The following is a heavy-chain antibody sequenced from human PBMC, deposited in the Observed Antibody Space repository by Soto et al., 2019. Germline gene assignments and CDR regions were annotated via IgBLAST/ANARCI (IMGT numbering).Heavy chain of an antibody. J-gene: IGHJ6*02. CDR2: TNHSGST. V-gene: IGHV4-34*01. CDR1: GGSFSGYY. CDR3: ARGPYGSGSYYYYYYGMDV. Sequence: PSETLSLTCAVYGGSFSGYYWSWIRQPPGKGLEWIGETNHSGSTNYNPSLKSRVTISVDTSKNQFYLKLSSVTAAHTAVYYCARGPYGSGSYYYYYYGMDVWGQGTTVT. D-gene: IGHD3-10*01.